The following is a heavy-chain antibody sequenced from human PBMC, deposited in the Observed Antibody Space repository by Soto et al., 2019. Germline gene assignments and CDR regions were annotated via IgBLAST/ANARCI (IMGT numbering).Heavy chain of an antibody. CDR1: GYTFTSYG. J-gene: IGHJ4*02. CDR3: ARDSGDVRVLEWLHEYYFDY. CDR2: ISAYNGNT. Sequence: ASVKVSCKASGYTFTSYGISWVRQAPGQGLEWLGWISAYNGNTNYAQKLQGRVTMTTDTSTSTAYMELRSLRSDDTAVYYCARDSGDVRVLEWLHEYYFDYWGQGTLVTVSS. V-gene: IGHV1-18*01. D-gene: IGHD3-3*01.